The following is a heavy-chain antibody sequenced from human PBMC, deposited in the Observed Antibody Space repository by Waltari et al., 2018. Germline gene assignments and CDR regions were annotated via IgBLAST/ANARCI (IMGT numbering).Heavy chain of an antibody. V-gene: IGHV1-2*02. CDR3: ATKTGTTKRGISWFDP. CDR2: INPNSGGT. J-gene: IGHJ5*02. CDR1: GYTFTGYY. Sequence: QVQLVQSGAEVKKPGASVKVSCKASGYTFTGYYMHWVRQAPGQGLEWMGWINPNSGGTNYAQKFQGRVTMTRETSISTAYMELSRLRSDDTAVYYCATKTGTTKRGISWFDPWGQGTLVTVSS. D-gene: IGHD1-7*01.